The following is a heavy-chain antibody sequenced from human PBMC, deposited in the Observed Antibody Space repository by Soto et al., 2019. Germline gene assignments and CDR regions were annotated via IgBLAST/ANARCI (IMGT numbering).Heavy chain of an antibody. CDR2: ISSRGDRT. J-gene: IGHJ6*02. CDR3: AKETGYSYGFQPNALDV. V-gene: IGHV3-23*01. CDR1: GFTFSRYA. Sequence: GGSLRLSCAGSGFTFSRYAMNWVRQAPGKGLEWVSIISSRGDRTSYAESVKGRFTISRDDSKNTLFLHMNSLGAEDTAVYYCAKETGYSYGFQPNALDVWGQGTTVTVSS. D-gene: IGHD5-18*01.